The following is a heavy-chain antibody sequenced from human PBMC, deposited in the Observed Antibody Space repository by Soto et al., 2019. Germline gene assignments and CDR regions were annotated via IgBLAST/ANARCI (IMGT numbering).Heavy chain of an antibody. V-gene: IGHV3-7*01. J-gene: IGHJ4*02. Sequence: GGSLRLSCAASGFTFSSYWMSWVRQAPGKGLEWVANIKQDGSEKYYVDSVKGRFTISRDNAKNSLYLQMNSLRAEDTAVYYCARDKLRLEVVAYFDYWGQGTLVTVSS. CDR1: GFTFSSYW. CDR2: IKQDGSEK. CDR3: ARDKLRLEVVAYFDY. D-gene: IGHD2-15*01.